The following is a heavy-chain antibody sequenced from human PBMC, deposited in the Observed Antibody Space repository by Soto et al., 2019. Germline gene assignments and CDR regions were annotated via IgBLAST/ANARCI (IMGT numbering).Heavy chain of an antibody. CDR1: ECTCRSYG. V-gene: IGHV3-23*01. CDR2: ISGSGGST. Sequence: GFLRLPCAASECTCRSYGVRWVRQAQGKGLEWVSAISGSGGSTYYADSVKGRFTISRDNSKNTLYLQMNSLRAEDTAVYYCAKYSTSFGYRGQRTLGTLPS. CDR3: AKYSTSFGY. J-gene: IGHJ4*02. D-gene: IGHD6-13*01.